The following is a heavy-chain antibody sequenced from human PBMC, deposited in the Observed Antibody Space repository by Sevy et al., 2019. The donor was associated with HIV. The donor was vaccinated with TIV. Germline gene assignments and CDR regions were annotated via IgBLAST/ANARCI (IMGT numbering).Heavy chain of an antibody. J-gene: IGHJ6*02. D-gene: IGHD5-12*01. CDR3: GGSYEDYYYYGMDV. CDR1: GFTFSSYA. V-gene: IGHV3-23*01. Sequence: GGYLRLSCAASGFTFSSYAMSCVRQAPGKGLEWVSGISGSGGSTYYADSVKGRFTISRDNSKNTLYLQMNSLRAEDTAVYYCGGSYEDYYYYGMDVWGQGTTVTVSS. CDR2: ISGSGGST.